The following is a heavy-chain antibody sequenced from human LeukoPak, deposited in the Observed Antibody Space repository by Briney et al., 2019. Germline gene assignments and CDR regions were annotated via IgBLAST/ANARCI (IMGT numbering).Heavy chain of an antibody. V-gene: IGHV4-59*01. CDR1: GGSISSYY. D-gene: IGHD6-6*01. J-gene: IGHJ2*01. CDR2: IYYSGST. Sequence: PSETLSLTCTVSGGSISSYYWSWIRQPPGKGLEWIGYIYYSGSTSYNPSLKSRVTISVDTSKNQFSLKLSSVTAADTAVYYCARHEYSSSSWWYFDLWGRGTLVTVSS. CDR3: ARHEYSSSSWWYFDL.